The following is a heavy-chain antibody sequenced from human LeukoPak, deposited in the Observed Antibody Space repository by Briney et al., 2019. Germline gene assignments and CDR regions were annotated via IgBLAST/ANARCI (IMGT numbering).Heavy chain of an antibody. V-gene: IGHV3-30*04. CDR1: RLPLSIYA. CDR3: ARAPGGYCSSTSCSLLGYYYMDV. J-gene: IGHJ6*03. Sequence: RPSAATSRLPLSIYAMQRVPETAGPGQYPLSGIAYDGRYKYYADSVKGRFTISRDNSKNTLYLQMNSLRAEDTAVYYCARAPGGYCSSTSCSLLGYYYMDVWGKGTTVTVSS. CDR2: IAYDGRYK. D-gene: IGHD2-2*01.